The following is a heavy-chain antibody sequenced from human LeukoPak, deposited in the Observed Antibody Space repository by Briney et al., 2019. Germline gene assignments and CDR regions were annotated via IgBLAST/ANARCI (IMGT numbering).Heavy chain of an antibody. CDR2: ISYDGSNK. Sequence: GGSLRLSCAASGFTFSSYGMHWVRQAPGKGLEWVAVISYDGSNKYYADSVKGRFTISRDNSKNTLYLQMNSLRAEDTAVYYCARDGSSGWSALYYFDYWGQGTLVTVSS. CDR3: ARDGSSGWSALYYFDY. D-gene: IGHD6-19*01. V-gene: IGHV3-30*03. CDR1: GFTFSSYG. J-gene: IGHJ4*02.